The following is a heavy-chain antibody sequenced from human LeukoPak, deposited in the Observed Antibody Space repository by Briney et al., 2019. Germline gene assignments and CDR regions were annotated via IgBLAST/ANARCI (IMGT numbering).Heavy chain of an antibody. J-gene: IGHJ3*02. D-gene: IGHD6-19*01. CDR2: MNPNSGNT. V-gene: IGHV1-8*03. CDR3: ARALGAVAGPEDAFDI. CDR1: GYTFTSYD. Sequence: GASVKVSCKTSGYTFTSYDINWVRQAPGQRLEYMGWMNPNSGNTGYAKKFQGRVSITRNTSISTAYMELSSLRSEDTAVYYCARALGAVAGPEDAFDIWGQGTMVTVSS.